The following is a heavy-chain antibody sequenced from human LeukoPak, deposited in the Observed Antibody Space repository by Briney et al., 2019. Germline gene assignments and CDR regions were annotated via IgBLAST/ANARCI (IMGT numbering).Heavy chain of an antibody. CDR1: GFTFSSYA. CDR3: AKGGFFYGRNYYYFDY. V-gene: IGHV3-23*01. CDR2: ISGSGDTI. D-gene: IGHD2/OR15-2a*01. J-gene: IGHJ4*02. Sequence: GGSLRLSCAASGFTFSSYAMRWVRQAPGKGLEWVSSISGSGDTIHYADSVKGRFTISRDNSKNTVYLQMNSLRAEDTAVYYCAKGGFFYGRNYYYFDYWGQGTLVTVSS.